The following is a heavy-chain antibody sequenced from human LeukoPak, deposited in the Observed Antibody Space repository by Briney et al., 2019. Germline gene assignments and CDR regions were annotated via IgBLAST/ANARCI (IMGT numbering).Heavy chain of an antibody. CDR3: ARDRGIQLRRDYYYGMDV. Sequence: ASVKVSCKASGYTFTSYGISWVRQAPGQGLEWMGWISAYNGNTNYAQKLQGRVTMTTDTSTSTAYMELRSLRSDDTAVYYCARDRGIQLRRDYYYGMDVWGQGTTVTVSS. CDR2: ISAYNGNT. V-gene: IGHV1-18*01. CDR1: GYTFTSYG. D-gene: IGHD5-18*01. J-gene: IGHJ6*02.